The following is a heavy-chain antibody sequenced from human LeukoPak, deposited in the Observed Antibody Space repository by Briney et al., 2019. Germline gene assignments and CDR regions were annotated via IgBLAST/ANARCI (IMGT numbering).Heavy chain of an antibody. CDR1: GYSFTSYW. Sequence: GESLKISCKGSGYSFTSYWIGWVRQMPGKGLEWMVIIYPGDSDTRCSPSFQGQVTISADKSISTAYLQWSSLKASHTAMYYCARHLSPTYYDFWSGSDAPFDYWGQGTLVTVSS. J-gene: IGHJ4*02. V-gene: IGHV5-51*01. D-gene: IGHD3-3*01. CDR2: IYPGDSDT. CDR3: ARHLSPTYYDFWSGSDAPFDY.